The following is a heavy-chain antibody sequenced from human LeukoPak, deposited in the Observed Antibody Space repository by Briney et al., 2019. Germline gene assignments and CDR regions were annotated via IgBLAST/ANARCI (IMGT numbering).Heavy chain of an antibody. D-gene: IGHD1-26*01. V-gene: IGHV3-23*01. CDR3: AKGRVGTNGVLEH. Sequence: GGSLRLSCAASGLTFSEYAMSWVRQVPGMGLEWVSTIGVSGGSTNYADSVRGRFAISRDNSKNTLYLQINSLRADDTAVYYCAKGRVGTNGVLEHWGQGTLVTVSS. CDR2: IGVSGGST. J-gene: IGHJ1*01. CDR1: GLTFSEYA.